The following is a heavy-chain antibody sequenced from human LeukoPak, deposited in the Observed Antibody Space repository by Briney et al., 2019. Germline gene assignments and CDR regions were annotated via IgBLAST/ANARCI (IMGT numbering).Heavy chain of an antibody. V-gene: IGHV3-33*06. CDR3: AKDRQYYYDSRTNAFDI. CDR2: IWYDGSNK. J-gene: IGHJ3*02. Sequence: SLRLSCAASGFTFSSYGMHWVRQAPGKGLEWVAVIWYDGSNKYYADSVKGRFIISRDNSKNTLYLQMNSLRAEDTAVYYCAKDRQYYYDSRTNAFDIWGQGTMVTVSS. D-gene: IGHD3-22*01. CDR1: GFTFSSYG.